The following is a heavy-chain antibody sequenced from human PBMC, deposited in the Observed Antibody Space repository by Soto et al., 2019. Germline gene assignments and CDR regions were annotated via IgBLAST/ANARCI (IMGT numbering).Heavy chain of an antibody. CDR1: GVGFRDYD. CDR2: ISSGGSLI. Sequence: EVKLVESGGGLIKPGGSLRLSCVASGVGFRDYDMTWVRQAPGKGLEWIAYISSGGSLIYYADSVKGRFTISRDNARDSLSLQMNSLRGEDTSVYYCSGRRITMVRQFIREFSDVWGQGTKVIVSS. J-gene: IGHJ3*01. V-gene: IGHV3-21*05. D-gene: IGHD3-10*01. CDR3: SGRRITMVRQFIREFSDV.